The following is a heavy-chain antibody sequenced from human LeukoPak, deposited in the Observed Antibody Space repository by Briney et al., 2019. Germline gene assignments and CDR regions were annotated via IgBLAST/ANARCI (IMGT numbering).Heavy chain of an antibody. CDR2: IYYSGST. Sequence: SETLSLTCTVSGGSISSYYWSWIRQPPGKGLEWIGYIYYSGSTNYNPSLKSRVTISVDTSKNQFSLKLSSVTAADTAVYYCARHFAFSYYYMDVWGKGATVTVSS. CDR3: ARHFAFSYYYMDV. J-gene: IGHJ6*03. V-gene: IGHV4-59*08. CDR1: GGSISSYY.